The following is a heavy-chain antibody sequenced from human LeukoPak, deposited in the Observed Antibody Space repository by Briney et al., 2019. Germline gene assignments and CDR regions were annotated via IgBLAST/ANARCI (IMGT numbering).Heavy chain of an antibody. CDR1: GYTFTGYY. Sequence: ASVKVSCKASGYTFTGYYMHWVRQAPGQGLEWMGWINPNSGGTNYAQKFQGRVTMTRDTSISTAYMELSRLRSDDTAVYYCARALKETLYYYYMDVWGKGTTVTVSS. J-gene: IGHJ6*03. D-gene: IGHD4-23*01. V-gene: IGHV1-2*02. CDR3: ARALKETLYYYYMDV. CDR2: INPNSGGT.